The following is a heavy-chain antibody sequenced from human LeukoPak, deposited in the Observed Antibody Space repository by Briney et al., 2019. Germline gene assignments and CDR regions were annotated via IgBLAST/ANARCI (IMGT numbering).Heavy chain of an antibody. Sequence: ASVKVSCKASGGTFSSYAISWVRQAPGQGLEWMGRIIPILGIANYAQKFQGRVTITADKSTSTAYMELSSLRSEDTAVYYCARGREYYDFWSGYYDYFDYWGQGTLVTVSS. CDR1: GGTFSSYA. J-gene: IGHJ4*02. CDR3: ARGREYYDFWSGYYDYFDY. D-gene: IGHD3-3*01. CDR2: IIPILGIA. V-gene: IGHV1-69*04.